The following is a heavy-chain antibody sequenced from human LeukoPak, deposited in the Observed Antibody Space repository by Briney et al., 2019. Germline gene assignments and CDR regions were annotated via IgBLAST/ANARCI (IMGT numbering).Heavy chain of an antibody. CDR3: ARHVVAVGFDY. CDR2: IRSDGSNK. J-gene: IGHJ4*02. V-gene: IGHV3-30*02. CDR1: GFTFSSYD. D-gene: IGHD3-22*01. Sequence: GGSLRLSCAASGFTFSSYDMHWVRQAPGKGLEWVAFIRSDGSNKYYADSVKGRFTVSRDNSKNTLYLQMNSLRAEDTAVYYCARHVVAVGFDYWGQGTLVTVSS.